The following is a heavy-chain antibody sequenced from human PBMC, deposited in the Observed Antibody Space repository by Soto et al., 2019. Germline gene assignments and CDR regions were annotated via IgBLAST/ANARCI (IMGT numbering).Heavy chain of an antibody. J-gene: IGHJ5*02. Sequence: QLVESGGGLVQPGGSLRLSCVASGFSFDDFAMHWVRQAPGKGLEWISGITWNSVSTDYANSVKGRFTVSRDNAENSLYLQMSSLTTEDTALYFCAKERVRFLDAWGQGTLVTVSS. D-gene: IGHD3-3*01. V-gene: IGHV3-9*01. CDR2: ITWNSVST. CDR3: AKERVRFLDA. CDR1: GFSFDDFA.